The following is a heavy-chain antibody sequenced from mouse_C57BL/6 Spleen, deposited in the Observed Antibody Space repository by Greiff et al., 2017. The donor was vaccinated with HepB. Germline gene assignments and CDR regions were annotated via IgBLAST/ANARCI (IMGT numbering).Heavy chain of an antibody. Sequence: QVQLQQPGAELVKPGASVKMSCKASGYTFTSYWITWVKQRPGQGLEWIGDIYPGSGSTNYNEKFKSKATLTVDTSSSTAYMQRSSLTSEDSAVYYCARRGDYGYDEAWFAYWGQGTLVTVSA. D-gene: IGHD2-2*01. V-gene: IGHV1-55*01. CDR1: GYTFTSYW. CDR3: ARRGDYGYDEAWFAY. CDR2: IYPGSGST. J-gene: IGHJ3*01.